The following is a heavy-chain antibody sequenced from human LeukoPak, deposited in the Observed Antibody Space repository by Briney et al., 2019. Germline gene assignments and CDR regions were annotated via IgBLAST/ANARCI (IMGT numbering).Heavy chain of an antibody. CDR2: IYYSGST. Sequence: PSETLSLTCTVSGGSISSYYWSWIRQPPGKGLEWIGYIYYSGSTNYNPSLKSRVTISVDTSKNQFSLKLSSVTAADTAVYYCARTAESPYYGMDVWGQGTTVTVSS. J-gene: IGHJ6*02. CDR1: GGSISSYY. V-gene: IGHV4-59*08. D-gene: IGHD1-14*01. CDR3: ARTAESPYYGMDV.